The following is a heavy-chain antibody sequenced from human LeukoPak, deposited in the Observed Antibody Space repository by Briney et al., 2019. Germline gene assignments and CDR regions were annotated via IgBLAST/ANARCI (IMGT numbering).Heavy chain of an antibody. J-gene: IGHJ6*03. CDR3: ARDLIVLTPPGDYYYYYYYMDV. CDR2: INPNSGGT. CDR1: GYTFTGYY. Sequence: ASVKVSCKASGYTFTGYYMHWVRQAPGQGLEWMGWINPNSGGTNYAQKFQGRVTMTRDTSISTAYMELSRLRSDDTAVYYCARDLIVLTPPGDYYYYYYYMDVWGKGTTVTVSS. V-gene: IGHV1-2*02. D-gene: IGHD2-8*01.